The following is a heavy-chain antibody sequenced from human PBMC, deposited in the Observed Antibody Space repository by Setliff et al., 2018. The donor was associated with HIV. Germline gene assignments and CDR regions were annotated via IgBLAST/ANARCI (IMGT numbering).Heavy chain of an antibody. CDR3: ARQRDPDGFDI. CDR1: ENTFTRYW. V-gene: IGHV5-51*01. Sequence: GESLKISCKGSENTFTRYWIGWVRQMPGKGLEWMGIIYAGDSDTRYSPSFQGQVTISADKSISTAYLQWSSLKASDTAMYYCARQRDPDGFDIWGQGTTVTVSS. J-gene: IGHJ3*02. CDR2: IYAGDSDT.